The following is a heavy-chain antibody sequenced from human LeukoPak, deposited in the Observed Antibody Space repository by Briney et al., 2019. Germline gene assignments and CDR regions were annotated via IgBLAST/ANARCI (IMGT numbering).Heavy chain of an antibody. CDR1: GGSISSYY. CDR3: ARHSTQQQLDLLYFDY. Sequence: SETLSLTCTVSGGSISSYYWSWIRQPPGKGLEWIRYIYYSGSTNYNPSLKSRVTMSVDTSKNQFSLKLSSVTAADTAVYYCARHSTQQQLDLLYFDYWGQGTLVTVSS. CDR2: IYYSGST. J-gene: IGHJ4*02. D-gene: IGHD6-13*01. V-gene: IGHV4-59*08.